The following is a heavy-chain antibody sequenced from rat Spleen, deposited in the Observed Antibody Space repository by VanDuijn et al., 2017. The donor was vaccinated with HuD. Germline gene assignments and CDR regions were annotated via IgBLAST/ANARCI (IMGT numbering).Heavy chain of an antibody. CDR2: ISTGGGNP. J-gene: IGHJ2*01. CDR1: GFTFSNYG. Sequence: EVQLVESGGGLVQPGRSLKLSCAASGFTFSNYGMAWVRQTPTKGLEWVASISTGGGNPYYRDSVKGRFTISRDNAKNTQYLQMDSLRSEDTATYYCARQDFIYYYDGYYHPYYFDYWGQGVMVTVSS. D-gene: IGHD1-12*03. V-gene: IGHV5S14*01. CDR3: ARQDFIYYYDGYYHPYYFDY.